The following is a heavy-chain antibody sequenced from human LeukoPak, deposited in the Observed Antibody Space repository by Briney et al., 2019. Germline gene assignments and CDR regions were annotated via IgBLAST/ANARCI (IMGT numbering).Heavy chain of an antibody. CDR3: AGWGDDFWSTKTEDY. J-gene: IGHJ4*02. D-gene: IGHD3-3*01. CDR1: GFIFSSYA. CDR2: ISARGTST. Sequence: GSLRLSCAASGFIFSSYAMSWVRQAPGMGLESVSAISARGTSTYYADSVKGRFTISRDNSGNTVYLQMNSLRAEDTAVYYCAGWGDDFWSTKTEDYWGQGTLVTVSS. V-gene: IGHV3-23*01.